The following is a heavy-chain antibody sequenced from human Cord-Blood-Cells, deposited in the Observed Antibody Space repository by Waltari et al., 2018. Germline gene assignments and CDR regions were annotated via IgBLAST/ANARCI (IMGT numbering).Heavy chain of an antibody. CDR3: ARLTQDLYGDYSYEYWYFDL. CDR2: IYYSGTT. Sequence: QLQLQESGPGLVKPSETLSLTCTVSGGSISSSSYYWGWIRQPPGKGLVWVGGIYYSGTTYYNPSRKSRVTISVDTSKNQFSLKLSSVTAADTAVYYCARLTQDLYGDYSYEYWYFDLWGRGTLVTVSS. D-gene: IGHD4-17*01. J-gene: IGHJ2*01. CDR1: GGSISSSSYY. V-gene: IGHV4-39*01.